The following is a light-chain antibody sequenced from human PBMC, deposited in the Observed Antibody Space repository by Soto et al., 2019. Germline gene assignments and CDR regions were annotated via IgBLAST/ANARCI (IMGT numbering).Light chain of an antibody. CDR1: QSITTY. CDR2: AAS. Sequence: DIQITQSPSSLSASVGVRVTITCRASQSITTYLNWYRQKPGRAPKLLIYAASSFQGGVPSRFSGSGSETEFTLSISSLQPEDFATYFCQQIYRAPLTFGGGTKVEIK. J-gene: IGKJ4*01. V-gene: IGKV1-39*01. CDR3: QQIYRAPLT.